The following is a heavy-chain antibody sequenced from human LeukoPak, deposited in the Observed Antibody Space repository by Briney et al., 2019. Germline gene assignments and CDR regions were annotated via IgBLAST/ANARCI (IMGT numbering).Heavy chain of an antibody. CDR2: IKQDGSEK. Sequence: GGSLRLSCAASGFTFSSYGMHWVRQAPGKGLEWVANIKQDGSEKYYVDSVKGRFTISRDNAKNSLYLQMNSLRAEDTAVYYCARDWGDITKRHFDYWGQGTLVTVSS. CDR1: GFTFSSYG. J-gene: IGHJ4*02. D-gene: IGHD3-10*01. CDR3: ARDWGDITKRHFDY. V-gene: IGHV3-7*01.